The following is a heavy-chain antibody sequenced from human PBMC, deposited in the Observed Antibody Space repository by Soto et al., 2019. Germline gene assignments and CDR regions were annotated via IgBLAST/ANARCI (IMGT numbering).Heavy chain of an antibody. Sequence: PSETLSLTCAVYGGSFSGYYWSWIRQPPGKGLEWIGEINHSGSTNYNPSLKSRVTISVDTSKNQFSLKLSSVTAADTAVYYCARVQMVRGVIITHYYYYGMDVWGQGTTVTVSS. CDR3: ARVQMVRGVIITHYYYYGMDV. CDR2: INHSGST. D-gene: IGHD3-10*01. J-gene: IGHJ6*02. V-gene: IGHV4-34*01. CDR1: GGSFSGYY.